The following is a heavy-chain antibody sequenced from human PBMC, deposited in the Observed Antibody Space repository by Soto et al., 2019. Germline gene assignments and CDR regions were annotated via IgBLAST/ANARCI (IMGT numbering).Heavy chain of an antibody. CDR1: GFTLSDHY. CDR2: TRNRGNSYTT. V-gene: IGHV3-72*01. J-gene: IGHJ2*01. Sequence: EVQLVESGGGLVQPGGSLRLSCATSGFTLSDHYMDWVRQAPGKGLEWVARTRNRGNSYTTEYAASVKGRFTISRDNSENSLYLQMNSLRTEDTAMYYCTRSSGNYRYFDPWGRGTLVTVSS. CDR3: TRSSGNYRYFDP. D-gene: IGHD1-26*01.